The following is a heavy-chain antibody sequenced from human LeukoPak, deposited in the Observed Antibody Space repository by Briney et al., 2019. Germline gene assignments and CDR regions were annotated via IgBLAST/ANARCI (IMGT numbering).Heavy chain of an antibody. Sequence: PGRSLRLSCAASGFTFSSYAMHWVRQAPGKGLEWVAVISYDGSNKYYADSVKGRFTISRDNSKNTLYLQMNSLRAEDTAVYYCARDPFTYGTGLHFDYWGQGTLVTVSS. V-gene: IGHV3-30-3*01. J-gene: IGHJ4*02. CDR1: GFTFSSYA. CDR3: ARDPFTYGTGLHFDY. CDR2: ISYDGSNK. D-gene: IGHD1-26*01.